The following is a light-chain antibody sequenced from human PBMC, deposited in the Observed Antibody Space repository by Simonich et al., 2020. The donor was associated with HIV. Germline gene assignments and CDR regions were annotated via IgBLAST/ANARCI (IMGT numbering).Light chain of an antibody. V-gene: IGKV2-28*01. CDR3: MQPLQTVT. CDR1: KSLLHSSGCNY. J-gene: IGKJ4*01. CDR2: LGS. Sequence: DIVMTQSPLSLPVTPGEPASIPCRSTKSLLHSSGCNYLHWYLQKPGQSPQLLLYLGSNRASGVPDRFSGCGSGTDFTLKINRVEAEDVGIYYCMQPLQTVTFGGGTKVEIK.